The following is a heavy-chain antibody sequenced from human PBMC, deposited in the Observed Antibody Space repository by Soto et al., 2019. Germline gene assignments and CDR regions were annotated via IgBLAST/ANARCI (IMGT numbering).Heavy chain of an antibody. D-gene: IGHD6-19*01. CDR2: ISGSGGST. CDR1: GFTFSSYA. Sequence: EVQLLESGGGLVQPGGSLRLSCAASGFTFSSYAMSWVRQAPGKGLEWVSAISGSGGSTYYADSVKGRFTISRDNSKNTLYLQMISLRDEDTAEYYCAKDRGWPTFDYWGQGTLVTVSS. J-gene: IGHJ4*02. CDR3: AKDRGWPTFDY. V-gene: IGHV3-23*01.